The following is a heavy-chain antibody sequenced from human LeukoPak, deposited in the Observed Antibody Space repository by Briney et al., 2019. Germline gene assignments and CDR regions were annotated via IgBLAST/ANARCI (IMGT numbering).Heavy chain of an antibody. D-gene: IGHD4-17*01. CDR1: GFTFSNYG. J-gene: IGHJ4*02. Sequence: PGGSLRRSCAASGFTFSNYGMHWVRQAPGKGLEWVALVSYAGSNKYYVDSVKGRFTISRDNSKNTLYLQMNSLRAEDTAVYYCAKDRATMTTRIFDFWGQGTLVTVSS. CDR3: AKDRATMTTRIFDF. CDR2: VSYAGSNK. V-gene: IGHV3-30*18.